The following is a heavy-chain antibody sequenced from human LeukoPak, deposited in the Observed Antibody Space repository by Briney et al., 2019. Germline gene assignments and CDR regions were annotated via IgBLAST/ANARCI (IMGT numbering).Heavy chain of an antibody. V-gene: IGHV3-23*01. CDR3: AKDRSLWFGELQDY. D-gene: IGHD3-10*01. CDR1: GFTFSSYA. Sequence: GGSLRLSCAASGFTFSSYAMSWVRQAPGKGLEWVSAISGSGGSTYYADSVKGRFAISRDNSKNTLYLQTNSLRVEDTAVYYCAKDRSLWFGELQDYWGQGTLVTVSS. CDR2: ISGSGGST. J-gene: IGHJ4*02.